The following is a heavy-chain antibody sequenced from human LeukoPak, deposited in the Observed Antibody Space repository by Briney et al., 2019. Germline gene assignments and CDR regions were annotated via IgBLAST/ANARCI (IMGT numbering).Heavy chain of an antibody. CDR3: GRDLEENGVTH. Sequence: SETLSLTCSVSDYSISSGYYWGWVRQPPGKGLEWIGSIYHSGSTYYNPSLKSRVTMSVDTSKNEFSLRVNSVTAADTAVYYCGRDLEENGVTHWGLGTLVTVSS. D-gene: IGHD4-17*01. V-gene: IGHV4-38-2*02. CDR1: DYSISSGYY. J-gene: IGHJ4*02. CDR2: IYHSGST.